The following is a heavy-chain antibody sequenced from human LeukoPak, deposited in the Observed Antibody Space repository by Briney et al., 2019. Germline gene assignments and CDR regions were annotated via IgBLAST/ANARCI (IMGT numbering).Heavy chain of an antibody. CDR1: GYTLTELS. CDR2: FDPEDGET. Sequence: ASVKVSCKVSGYTLTELSMHWVRQAPGKGLEWMGGFDPEDGETIYAQKFQGRVAMTEDTSTDTAYMELSSLRSEDTAVYYCATEGIGGNRGAFDIWGQGTMVTVSS. D-gene: IGHD3-16*01. CDR3: ATEGIGGNRGAFDI. V-gene: IGHV1-24*01. J-gene: IGHJ3*02.